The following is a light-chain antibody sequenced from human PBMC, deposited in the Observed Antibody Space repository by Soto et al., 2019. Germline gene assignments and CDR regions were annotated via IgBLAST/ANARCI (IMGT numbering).Light chain of an antibody. CDR2: RTS. J-gene: IGKJ4*01. Sequence: IVLTQSPATLSLSPGKRATLSCRASQSVGRSLAWYQQKPGQAPRLLMFRTSSRATGFPARFSGSGSGTEFNLTISSLQSEDFGVYYCQQYNNWPRATFGGGTKVDIK. CDR3: QQYNNWPRAT. CDR1: QSVGRS. V-gene: IGKV3-15*01.